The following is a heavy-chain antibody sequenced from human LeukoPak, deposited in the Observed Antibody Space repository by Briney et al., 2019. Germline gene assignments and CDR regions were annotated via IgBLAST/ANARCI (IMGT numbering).Heavy chain of an antibody. CDR1: GGSFSGYY. V-gene: IGHV4-34*01. CDR3: ASSLSKTSPGRRSVPTDY. D-gene: IGHD3-10*01. Sequence: SETLSPTCAVYGGSFSGYYWSWIRQPPGKGLEWIGEINHSGSTNYNPSLKSRVTISVDTSKNQFSLKLSSVTAADTAVYYCASSLSKTSPGRRSVPTDYWGQGTLVTVSS. J-gene: IGHJ4*02. CDR2: INHSGST.